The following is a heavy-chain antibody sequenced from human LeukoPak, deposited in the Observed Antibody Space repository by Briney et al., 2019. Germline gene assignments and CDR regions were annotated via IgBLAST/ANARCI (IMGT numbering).Heavy chain of an antibody. CDR2: INPNSGGT. Sequence: SVKVSCKASGNTFTGYYMHWVRQAPGQGLEWMGWINPNSGGTNYAQKFQGRVTMTRDTSISTAYMELSRLRSDDTAVYYCARISRRKHPPDVWGKGTTVTVSS. J-gene: IGHJ6*04. CDR1: GNTFTGYY. V-gene: IGHV1-2*02. CDR3: ARISRRKHPPDV.